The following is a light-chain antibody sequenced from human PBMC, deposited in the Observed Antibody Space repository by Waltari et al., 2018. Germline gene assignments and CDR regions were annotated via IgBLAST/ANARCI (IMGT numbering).Light chain of an antibody. V-gene: IGLV1-47*01. Sequence: ISCSGSSSNIGSNYVYWYQQLPGTAPKLLTYRNNQRPSGVPDRFSGSKSGTSASLAISGLRSEDEADYYCAAWDDSLSGHVVFGGGTKLTVL. J-gene: IGLJ2*01. CDR1: SSNIGSNY. CDR2: RNN. CDR3: AAWDDSLSGHVV.